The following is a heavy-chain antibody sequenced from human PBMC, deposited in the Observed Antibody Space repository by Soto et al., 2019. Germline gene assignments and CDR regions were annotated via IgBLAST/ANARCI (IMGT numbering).Heavy chain of an antibody. D-gene: IGHD3-22*01. V-gene: IGHV4-61*01. CDR2: IYYSGST. J-gene: IGHJ4*02. Sequence: SETLSLTCTVSGGSVSSGSYYWSWIRQPPGKGLEWIGYIYYSGSTNYNPSLKSRVTISVDTSKNQFSLKLSSVTAADTAVYYCAIASNYYDSSGYYYFDYWGQGTLVTVSS. CDR3: AIASNYYDSSGYYYFDY. CDR1: GGSVSSGSYY.